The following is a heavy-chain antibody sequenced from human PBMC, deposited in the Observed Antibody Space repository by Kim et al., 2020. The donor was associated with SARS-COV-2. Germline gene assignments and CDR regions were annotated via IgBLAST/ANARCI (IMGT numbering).Heavy chain of an antibody. CDR2: GKGNP. V-gene: IGHV1-3*01. Sequence: GKGNPIYSQKFQGRVTFTTDTSASTAYMELSFLRSKDSAVYYCLGGFYFDYWGQGTLVTVSS. CDR3: LGGFYFDY. D-gene: IGHD3-16*01. J-gene: IGHJ4*02.